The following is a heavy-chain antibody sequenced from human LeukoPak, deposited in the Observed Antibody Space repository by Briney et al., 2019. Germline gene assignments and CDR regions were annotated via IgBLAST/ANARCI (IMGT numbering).Heavy chain of an antibody. CDR1: GFTFSSYG. CDR3: ARYCSGGNCYSGLVY. V-gene: IGHV3-30*03. J-gene: IGHJ4*02. D-gene: IGHD2-15*01. CDR2: ISYDGSNK. Sequence: GGSLGLSCAASGFTFSSYGMHWVRQAPGKGLEWVAVISYDGSNKYYADSVKGRFTISRDNSKNTLYLQMDSLRAEDTAVYYCARYCSGGNCYSGLVYGGQGTLVAVSS.